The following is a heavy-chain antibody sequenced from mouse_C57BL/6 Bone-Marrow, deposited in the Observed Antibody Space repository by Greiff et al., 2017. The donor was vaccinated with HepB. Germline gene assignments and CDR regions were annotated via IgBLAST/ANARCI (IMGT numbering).Heavy chain of an antibody. D-gene: IGHD2-2*01. CDR2: IFPGSGST. CDR3: ARRPYGYDGGYYFDY. CDR1: GYTFTDYY. J-gene: IGHJ2*01. Sequence: QVQLQQSGPELVKPGASVKISCKASGYTFTDYYINWVKQRPGQGLEWIGWIFPGSGSTYYNEKFKGKATLTVDKSSSTAYMLLSSLTSEDSAVFFCARRPYGYDGGYYFDYWGQSTTLTVSS. V-gene: IGHV1-75*01.